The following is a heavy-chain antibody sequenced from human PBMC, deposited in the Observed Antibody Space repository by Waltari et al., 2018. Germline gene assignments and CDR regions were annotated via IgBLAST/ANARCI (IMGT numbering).Heavy chain of an antibody. D-gene: IGHD3-10*01. CDR1: GFIFSSYS. CDR3: VSGIYYNFI. V-gene: IGHV3-48*01. CDR2: IRSDSSTI. Sequence: EGQLVESGGGLVLPGGSLRLSCITSGFIFSSYSLNWVRQVPGKGLEWIAYIRSDSSTIFYADSVKGRFTISRDNDEESLSLQMNSLRAEDTGLYYSVSGIYYNFIWGQGTQVTVSS. J-gene: IGHJ4*02.